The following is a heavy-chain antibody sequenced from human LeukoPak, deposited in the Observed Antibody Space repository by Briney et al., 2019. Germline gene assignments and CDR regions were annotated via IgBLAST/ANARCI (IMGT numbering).Heavy chain of an antibody. D-gene: IGHD2-15*01. CDR2: INHSGST. Sequence: SETLSLTCAVYGGSFSGYYWSWIRQPPGKGLEWIGEINHSGSTNYNPSLKSRVTISVDTSKNQFSLKLSSVTAADTAVCYCARARAAIGYWGQGTLVTVSS. CDR3: ARARAAIGY. J-gene: IGHJ4*02. V-gene: IGHV4-34*01. CDR1: GGSFSGYY.